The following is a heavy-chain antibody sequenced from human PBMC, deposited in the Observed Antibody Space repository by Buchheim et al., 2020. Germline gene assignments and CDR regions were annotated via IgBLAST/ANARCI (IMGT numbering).Heavy chain of an antibody. CDR2: INPNSGGP. J-gene: IGHJ6*02. V-gene: IGHV1-2*04. Sequence: QVQLVQSGAEVKKPGAPVKVSCKASGYTFTGYYMHWVRQAPGQGLEWMGWINPNSGGPNYAQKFQGWVTMTRATSISTAYMELSRLRSDDTAVYYCARVEGRWHSSYYYYGKDVWGQGTT. CDR3: ARVEGRWHSSYYYYGKDV. CDR1: GYTFTGYY. D-gene: IGHD5-24*01.